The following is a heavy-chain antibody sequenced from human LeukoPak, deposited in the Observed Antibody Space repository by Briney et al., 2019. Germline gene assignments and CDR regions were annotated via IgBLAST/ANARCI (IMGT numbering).Heavy chain of an antibody. D-gene: IGHD6-13*01. Sequence: GGSLRLSCAASGFTFSTYAMHWVRQAPGKGLEWVSYIRSGSTTTYYADSVKGRFTISRDNANNSLYLQLNSLRPEDTAIYYYARGFLDKGSWHYYYYMDVWGKGTTVTVSS. CDR1: GFTFSTYA. CDR3: ARGFLDKGSWHYYYYMDV. V-gene: IGHV3-48*01. CDR2: IRSGSTTT. J-gene: IGHJ6*03.